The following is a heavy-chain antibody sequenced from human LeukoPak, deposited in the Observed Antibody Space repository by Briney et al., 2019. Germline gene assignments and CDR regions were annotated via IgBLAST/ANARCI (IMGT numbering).Heavy chain of an antibody. CDR2: IYYSGST. CDR3: ARARDTAMVTY. J-gene: IGHJ4*02. Sequence: SETLSPTCTVSGGSISSYYWSWIRQPPGKGLEWIGYIYYSGSTNYNPSLKSRVTISVDTSKNRFSLKLSSVTAADRAVYYCARARDTAMVTYWGQGTLVTVSS. CDR1: GGSISSYY. V-gene: IGHV4-59*01. D-gene: IGHD5-18*01.